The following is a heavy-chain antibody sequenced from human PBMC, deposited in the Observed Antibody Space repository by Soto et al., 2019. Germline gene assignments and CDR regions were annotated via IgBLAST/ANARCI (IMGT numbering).Heavy chain of an antibody. V-gene: IGHV4-34*01. J-gene: IGHJ6*03. CDR3: AGGGSIVVATRRLMDV. CDR1: GGPFSGYY. Sequence: SETLSLTCAVYGGPFSGYYWSWIRQPPGKGLEWIGEINHSGSTNYNPSLKSRVTISVDTSKNQFSLKLSSVTAADTAVYYCAGGGSIVVATRRLMDVWGKGTTVTVSS. CDR2: INHSGST. D-gene: IGHD3-22*01.